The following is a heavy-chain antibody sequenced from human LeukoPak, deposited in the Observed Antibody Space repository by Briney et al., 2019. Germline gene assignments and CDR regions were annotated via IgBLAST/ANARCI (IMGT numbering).Heavy chain of an antibody. CDR1: GFTFSSYA. CDR2: ISGSGGGT. V-gene: IGHV3-23*01. D-gene: IGHD5-18*01. J-gene: IGHJ6*02. CDR3: AKGLQLWLALGFYYYYGMDV. Sequence: PGGSLRLSCAASGFTFSSYAMSWVRQAPGKGLEWVSAISGSGGGTYYADSVKGRFTISRDNSKNTLYLQMNSLRAEDTAVYYCAKGLQLWLALGFYYYYGMDVWGQGTTVTVSS.